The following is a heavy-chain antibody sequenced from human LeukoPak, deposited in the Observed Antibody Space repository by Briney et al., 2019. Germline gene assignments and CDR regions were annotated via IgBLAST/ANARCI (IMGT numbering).Heavy chain of an antibody. Sequence: ASVKVSCKASGYTFTGYYMHWVRQAPGRGLEWMGWINPNSGGTNYAQKFQGGVTMTRDTSISTAYMELSRLRSDDTAVYYCARDLGYCSSTSCRNWFDPWGQGTLVTVSS. J-gene: IGHJ5*02. D-gene: IGHD2-2*03. CDR1: GYTFTGYY. CDR3: ARDLGYCSSTSCRNWFDP. CDR2: INPNSGGT. V-gene: IGHV1-2*02.